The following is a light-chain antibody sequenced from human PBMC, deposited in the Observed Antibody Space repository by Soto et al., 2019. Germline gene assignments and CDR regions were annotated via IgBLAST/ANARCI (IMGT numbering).Light chain of an antibody. CDR1: QSVSSSY. CDR2: GAS. Sequence: EIAFTRSEGTRAWSPGGRASLSCHASQSVSSSYLAWYQQEPGQAPRLLIYGASTRATGIPDRFSGSGSGTDLHPTISRLEPEASAAYYRQYYHTSSRTFGHGTKVDIK. V-gene: IGKV3-20*01. J-gene: IGKJ1*01. CDR3: QYYHTSSRT.